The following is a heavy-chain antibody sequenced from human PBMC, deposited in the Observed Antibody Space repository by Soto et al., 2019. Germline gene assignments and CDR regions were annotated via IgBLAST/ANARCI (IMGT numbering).Heavy chain of an antibody. J-gene: IGHJ4*02. D-gene: IGHD5-18*01. CDR2: IYYSGST. V-gene: IGHV4-39*01. CDR3: ARLCSGYIFGCYDY. CDR1: GGSISSSSNY. Sequence: PSETLSLTCTVSGGSISSSSNYWGCIRQSPGKGLEWIGTIYYSGSTSYNPSLKSRVTISVDTSNNQFSLKLRSVTAADSAVYYCARLCSGYIFGCYDYWGQGSQVTVSS.